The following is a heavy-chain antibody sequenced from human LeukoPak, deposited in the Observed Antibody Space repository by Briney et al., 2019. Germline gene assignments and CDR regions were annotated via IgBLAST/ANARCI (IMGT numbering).Heavy chain of an antibody. CDR2: ISYDGSNK. V-gene: IGHV3-30*04. CDR1: GFTFSTYA. D-gene: IGHD5-18*01. J-gene: IGHJ4*02. CDR3: AKAGDVDTAMEIDY. Sequence: GGSLRLSCAASGFTFSTYAMHWVRQAPGKGLEWVAVISYDGSNKYYADSVKGRFTIPRDNSKNTLYLQMNSLRAEDTAVYYCAKAGDVDTAMEIDYWGQGTLVTVSS.